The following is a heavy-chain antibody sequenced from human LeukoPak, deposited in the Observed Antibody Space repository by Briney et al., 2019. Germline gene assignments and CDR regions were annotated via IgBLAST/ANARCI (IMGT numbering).Heavy chain of an antibody. J-gene: IGHJ4*02. D-gene: IGHD3-10*01. CDR2: ISWNSGSI. CDR1: GFTFDDYA. V-gene: IGHV3-9*01. CDR3: AKEPTYYYGSGPDY. Sequence: GGSLRLSCAASGFTFDDYAMHWVRQAPGKGLEWVSGISWNSGSIGYADSVKGRFTISRDNSKNSLYLQMNSLRTEDTALYYCAKEPTYYYGSGPDYWGQGTLVTVSS.